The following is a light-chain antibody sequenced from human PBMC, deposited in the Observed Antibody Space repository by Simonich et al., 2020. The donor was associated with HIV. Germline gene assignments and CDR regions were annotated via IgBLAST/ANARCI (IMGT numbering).Light chain of an antibody. CDR2: WAS. V-gene: IGKV4-1*01. Sequence: DIVMTQSPDSLAVSLGERASINCRSGQSVLYSSNNKNYLAWYQQKPGQPPKLLIYWASTRESGFPDRFSGSGSGTDFTLTISSLQAEDVAIYYCQQYYSTPWTFGQGTKVEIK. CDR1: QSVLYSSNNKNY. J-gene: IGKJ1*01. CDR3: QQYYSTPWT.